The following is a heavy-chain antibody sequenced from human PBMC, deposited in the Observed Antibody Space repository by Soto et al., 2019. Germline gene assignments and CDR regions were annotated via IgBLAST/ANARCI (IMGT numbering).Heavy chain of an antibody. Sequence: EVQMVESGGGLEQPGGSLRLSCAASGFTFNSYGMSWVRQAPGKGLEWVSYISSSSSTIYYADSVKGRFTISRDNAKNSVYLQMNSLRAEDTAVYYCARDIVATMYWFDPWGQGTLVTVSS. CDR2: ISSSSSTI. V-gene: IGHV3-48*01. CDR1: GFTFNSYG. CDR3: ARDIVATMYWFDP. J-gene: IGHJ5*02. D-gene: IGHD5-12*01.